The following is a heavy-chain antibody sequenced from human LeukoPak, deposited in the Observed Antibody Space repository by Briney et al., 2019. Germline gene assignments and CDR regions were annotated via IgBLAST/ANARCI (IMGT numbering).Heavy chain of an antibody. D-gene: IGHD5-18*01. CDR3: ARGRYSYGPMGGFDY. J-gene: IGHJ4*02. V-gene: IGHV3-21*01. CDR2: ISSSSSYI. Sequence: PGGSLRLSCVASGFTFSSYSMNWVRQAPGKGLEWVSSISSSSSYIYYADSVKGRFTISRDNAKNSLYLQMNSLRAEDTAVYYCARGRYSYGPMGGFDYWGQGTLVTVSS. CDR1: GFTFSSYS.